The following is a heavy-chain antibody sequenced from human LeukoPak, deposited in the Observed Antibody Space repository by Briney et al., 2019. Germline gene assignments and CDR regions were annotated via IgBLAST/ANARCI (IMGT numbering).Heavy chain of an antibody. CDR3: ARASSDQYQLLSFGFDY. CDR2: INHNSGGT. CDR1: GYTFPGYF. V-gene: IGHV1-2*06. Sequence: ASVKVSCKASGYTFPGYFLHGLGQPPGQGLAGMGRINHNSGGTNYAQKFQGRVTMTRDTSISTAYMELSRLRSDDTAVYYCARASSDQYQLLSFGFDYWGQGTLVTVSS. D-gene: IGHD2-2*01. J-gene: IGHJ4*02.